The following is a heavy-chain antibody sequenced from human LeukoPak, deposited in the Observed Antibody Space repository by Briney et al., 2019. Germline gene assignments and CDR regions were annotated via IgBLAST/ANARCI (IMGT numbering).Heavy chain of an antibody. V-gene: IGHV3-74*01. CDR1: GFTFSSYW. D-gene: IGHD1-26*01. J-gene: IGHJ4*02. CDR2: INSDGSST. CDR3: ARAGSYHDQYYFDY. Sequence: GGSLSLSCAASGFTFSSYWMHWVRQAPGKGLVWVSRINSDGSSTSYADSVKGRFTISRDNAKNTLYLQMNSLRAEDTAVYYCARAGSYHDQYYFDYWGQGTLVTVSS.